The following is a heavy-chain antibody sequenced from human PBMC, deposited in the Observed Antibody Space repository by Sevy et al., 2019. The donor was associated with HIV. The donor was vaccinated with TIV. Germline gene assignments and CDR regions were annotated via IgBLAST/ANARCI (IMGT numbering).Heavy chain of an antibody. D-gene: IGHD3-16*01. CDR2: IESDGSST. CDR1: GFTFSRYW. J-gene: IGHJ4*02. V-gene: IGHV3-74*01. CDR3: ARGEGAMGDFDY. Sequence: GGSLRLSCAASGFTFSRYWMHWVRQAPGKGLVWISGIESDGSSTSYADSVKGRLSISRDNAKNTLHLQMNSLRAEDTAVYYCARGEGAMGDFDYWGQGTLVTVSS.